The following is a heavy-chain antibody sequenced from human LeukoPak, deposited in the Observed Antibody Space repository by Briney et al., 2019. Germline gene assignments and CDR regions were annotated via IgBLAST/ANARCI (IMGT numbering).Heavy chain of an antibody. Sequence: GGSLRLSCAASGFTFSNYGMSWVRQAPGKGLEWVSAISGSASNTYYADSVKGRFTISRDNSKNTLSLQMNNLRDEDTAVYYCTKDLSPAAAWGQGTLVTVSS. CDR2: ISGSASNT. D-gene: IGHD6-25*01. V-gene: IGHV3-23*01. CDR3: TKDLSPAAA. CDR1: GFTFSNYG. J-gene: IGHJ5*02.